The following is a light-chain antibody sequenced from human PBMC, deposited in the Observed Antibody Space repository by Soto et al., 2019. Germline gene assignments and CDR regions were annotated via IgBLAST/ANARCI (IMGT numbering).Light chain of an antibody. J-gene: IGKJ4*01. CDR3: QHDYCPRLA. CDR2: DTS. V-gene: IGKV1-39*01. CDR1: QSIASC. Sequence: DIQMTQSPSSLSASIGDTVTITCRASQSIASCLNWLQLKPGKAPKLLISDTSTLQSGVPSRFSGGGSVTEFTITIRSLQPEDSALYCCQHDYCPRLAFGEGTRVEIK.